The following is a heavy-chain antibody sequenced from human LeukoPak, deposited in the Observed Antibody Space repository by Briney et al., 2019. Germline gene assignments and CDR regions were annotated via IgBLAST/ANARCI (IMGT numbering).Heavy chain of an antibody. D-gene: IGHD3-10*01. Sequence: GASVKDSCKASGYTFTGYYMHWVRQAPGQGLEWMGWINPNSGGTNYAQKFQGRVTMTRDTSISTAYMELSRLRSDDTAVYYCAREGSGSYGVSWFDPWGQGTLVTVSS. CDR1: GYTFTGYY. CDR2: INPNSGGT. V-gene: IGHV1-2*02. CDR3: AREGSGSYGVSWFDP. J-gene: IGHJ5*02.